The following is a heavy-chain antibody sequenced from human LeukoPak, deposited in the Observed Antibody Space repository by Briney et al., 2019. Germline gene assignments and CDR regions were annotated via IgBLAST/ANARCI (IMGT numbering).Heavy chain of an antibody. CDR3: AKGPDYDFWSGYSEYYFDY. Sequence: GGSLRLSCAASGFTVSSNYMSWVRQAPGKGLEWVSVIYSGGSTYYADSVKGRFTISRDNSKNTLYLQMNSLRAEDTAVYYCAKGPDYDFWSGYSEYYFDYWGQGTLVTVSS. D-gene: IGHD3-3*01. CDR2: IYSGGST. V-gene: IGHV3-53*01. CDR1: GFTVSSNY. J-gene: IGHJ4*02.